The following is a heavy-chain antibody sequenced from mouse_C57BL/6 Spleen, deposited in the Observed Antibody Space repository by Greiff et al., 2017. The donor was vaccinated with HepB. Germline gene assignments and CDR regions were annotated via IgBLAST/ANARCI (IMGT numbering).Heavy chain of an antibody. CDR3: ARPITTVVATDWYFDV. CDR1: GFTFSSYT. CDR2: ISGGGGNT. V-gene: IGHV5-9*01. Sequence: DVMLVESGGGLVKPGGSLKLSCAASGFTFSSYTMSWVRQTPEKRLEWVATISGGGGNTYYPDSVKGRFTISRDNAKNTLYLQMSCLRSEDTALYYCARPITTVVATDWYFDVWGTGTTVTVSS. J-gene: IGHJ1*03. D-gene: IGHD1-1*01.